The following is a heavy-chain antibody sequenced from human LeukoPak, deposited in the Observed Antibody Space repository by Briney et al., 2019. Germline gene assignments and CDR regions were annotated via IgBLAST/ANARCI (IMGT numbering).Heavy chain of an antibody. V-gene: IGHV3-23*01. D-gene: IGHD4-11*01. CDR3: AKDVDYSNYWDY. Sequence: GGSLRLSCAASGITFSSYAMSWVRQAPGKGLEWVSAISGSGGSTYYADSVKGRFTISRDNSKNTLYLQMNSLRAEDTAVYYCAKDVDYSNYWDYWGQGTLVTVSS. J-gene: IGHJ4*02. CDR2: ISGSGGST. CDR1: GITFSSYA.